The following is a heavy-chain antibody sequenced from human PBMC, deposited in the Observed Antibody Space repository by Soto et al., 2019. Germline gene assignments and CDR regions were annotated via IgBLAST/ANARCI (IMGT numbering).Heavy chain of an antibody. J-gene: IGHJ4*02. V-gene: IGHV3-21*01. CDR2: ISSSSSYI. D-gene: IGHD6-6*01. CDR1: GFTFSSYS. CDR3: ARVKGFIEQRVLDY. Sequence: PGGSLRLSCAASGFTFSSYSMNWVRQAPGKGLEWVSSISSSSSYIYYADSVKGRFTISRDNAKNSLYLQMNSLRDEDTAVYYCARVKGFIEQRVLDYWGQGTLVTVSS.